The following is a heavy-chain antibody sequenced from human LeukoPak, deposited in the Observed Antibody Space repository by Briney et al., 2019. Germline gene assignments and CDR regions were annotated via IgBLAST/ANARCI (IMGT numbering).Heavy chain of an antibody. D-gene: IGHD1-20*01. Sequence: GASVKVSCKASGGTFSSYAISWVRQAPGQGLEWMGGIIPIFGTANYAQKFQGRVTITTDESTSTAYMELSSLRSGDTAVYYCARGSYITGTPLFDYWGQGTLVTVSS. CDR3: ARGSYITGTPLFDY. CDR1: GGTFSSYA. V-gene: IGHV1-69*05. J-gene: IGHJ4*02. CDR2: IIPIFGTA.